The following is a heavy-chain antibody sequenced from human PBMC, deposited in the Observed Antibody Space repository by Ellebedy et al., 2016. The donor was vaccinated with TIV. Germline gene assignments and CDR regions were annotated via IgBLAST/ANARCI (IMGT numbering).Heavy chain of an antibody. CDR3: VKNMSTKGDY. Sequence: PGGSLRLSCAASGFTFQYSWMNWVRQAPGRGLEWVANINPDGSEKVHVDSVKGRFTISRDNAKNSLYPQMSRLSGDDTAVYYCVKNMSTKGDYWGQGTLVTVSS. D-gene: IGHD2/OR15-2a*01. V-gene: IGHV3-7*02. CDR1: GFTFQYSW. CDR2: INPDGSEK. J-gene: IGHJ4*02.